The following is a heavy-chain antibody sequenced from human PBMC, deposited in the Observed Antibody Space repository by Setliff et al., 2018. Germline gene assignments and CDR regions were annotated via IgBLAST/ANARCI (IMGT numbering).Heavy chain of an antibody. CDR2: INPNSGGT. CDR3: ARTIVGGATRLDY. Sequence: ASVKVSCKVSGYTFTGYYMHWVRQAPGQGLEWMGWINPNSGGTNYAQKFQGRVTMTRDTSISTAYMELNRLRSDDTAVYYCARTIVGGATRLDYWGLGTLVTVSS. J-gene: IGHJ4*02. CDR1: GYTFTGYY. D-gene: IGHD1-26*01. V-gene: IGHV1-2*02.